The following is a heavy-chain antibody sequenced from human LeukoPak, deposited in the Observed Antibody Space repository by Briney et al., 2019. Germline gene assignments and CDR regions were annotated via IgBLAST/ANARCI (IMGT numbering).Heavy chain of an antibody. V-gene: IGHV3-23*01. D-gene: IGHD6-19*01. CDR1: GFTFSTYA. CDR2: ISNSGGTR. J-gene: IGHJ4*02. CDR3: AKIIVVAATGY. Sequence: GGSLRLSCAASGFTFSTYAMTWVRQAPGKGLEWVSSISNSGGTRFYADSVKGRFTISRDNSKNTLYLQMNSLRAEDTAVYYCAKIIVVAATGYWGQGSLVTVSS.